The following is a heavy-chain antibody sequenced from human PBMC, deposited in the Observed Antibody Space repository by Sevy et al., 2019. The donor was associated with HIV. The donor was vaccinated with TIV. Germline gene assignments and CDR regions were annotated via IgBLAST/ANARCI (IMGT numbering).Heavy chain of an antibody. Sequence: SDTLSLTCTVSGGSISRSSYYWGWIRQPPGKGLEWIGSIYSTGSTSYNPSLKSRVTFSADTSKNQFSLKLDSVSAADTAVYYCAGPRGSDWYEGTGGYFDLWGRGALVTVSS. J-gene: IGHJ2*01. D-gene: IGHD6-19*01. CDR3: AGPRGSDWYEGTGGYFDL. V-gene: IGHV4-39*01. CDR1: GGSISRSSYY. CDR2: IYSTGST.